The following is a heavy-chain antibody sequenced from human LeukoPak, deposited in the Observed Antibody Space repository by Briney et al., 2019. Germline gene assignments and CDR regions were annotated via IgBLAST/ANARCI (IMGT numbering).Heavy chain of an antibody. D-gene: IGHD1-26*01. J-gene: IGHJ4*02. Sequence: GGSQRLSCAASGFTFSSYAMHWVRQAPGKGLEYVSAISSNGGSTYYANSVKGRFTISRDNSKNTLYLQMGSLRAEDMAVYYCARSQGELLYYFDYWGQGTLVTVSS. V-gene: IGHV3-64*01. CDR3: ARSQGELLYYFDY. CDR1: GFTFSSYA. CDR2: ISSNGGST.